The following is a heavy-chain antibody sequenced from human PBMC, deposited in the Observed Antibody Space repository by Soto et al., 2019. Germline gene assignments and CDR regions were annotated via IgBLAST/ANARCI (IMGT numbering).Heavy chain of an antibody. CDR3: AKDLYSGSYSSYYFQH. Sequence: VHLMESGGGVVQPGGSLRLSCAASGFTFKSFAMHWVRQAPGKGLEWVAFISDDGSNQYFADSVTGRCTISRDNSENTVSLQIDSLRPGDTAVYYCAKDLYSGSYSSYYFQHWGQGILVTVSS. CDR2: ISDDGSNQ. D-gene: IGHD1-26*01. V-gene: IGHV3-30*18. J-gene: IGHJ4*02. CDR1: GFTFKSFA.